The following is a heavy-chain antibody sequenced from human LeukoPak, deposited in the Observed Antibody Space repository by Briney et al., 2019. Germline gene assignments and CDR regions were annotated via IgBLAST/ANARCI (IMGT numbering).Heavy chain of an antibody. J-gene: IGHJ6*02. D-gene: IGHD2-2*01. CDR2: FDPEDGET. Sequence: ASVKVSCKVSGCTLTELSMHWVRQAPGKGLEWMGGFDPEDGETIYAQKFQGRVTMTEDTSTDTAYMELSSLRSEDTAVYYCATWGGCSSTSCYSYYYYGMDVWGQGTTVTVSS. CDR3: ATWGGCSSTSCYSYYYYGMDV. V-gene: IGHV1-24*01. CDR1: GCTLTELS.